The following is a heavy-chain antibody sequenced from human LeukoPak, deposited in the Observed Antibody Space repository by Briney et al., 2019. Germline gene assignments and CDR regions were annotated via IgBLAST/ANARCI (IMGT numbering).Heavy chain of an antibody. D-gene: IGHD3-16*01. V-gene: IGHV1-69*13. CDR1: GGTFSSYA. Sequence: SVKVSCKASGGTFSSYAISWVRQAPGQGLEWMGGIIPIFGTANYAQKFQGRVTITADESTSTAYMELSSLRSEDTAVYYCARGSGGGVADNYYYYYMDVWGKGTTVTVSS. CDR3: ARGSGGGVADNYYYYYMDV. J-gene: IGHJ6*03. CDR2: IIPIFGTA.